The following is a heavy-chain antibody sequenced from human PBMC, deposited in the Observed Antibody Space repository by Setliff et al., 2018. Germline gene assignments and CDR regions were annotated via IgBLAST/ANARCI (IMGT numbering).Heavy chain of an antibody. V-gene: IGHV1-18*01. J-gene: IGHJ5*02. CDR3: AKNGFGVVALGVNNWFDP. CDR2: ISAYNGNT. D-gene: IGHD3-10*01. CDR1: GYTFTSYG. Sequence: ASVKVSCKASGYTFTSYGISWVRQATGQGLEWMGWISAYNGNTNYAQKLQGRVTMTTDTSTSTAYMELRSLRAEDTAVYYCAKNGFGVVALGVNNWFDPWGQGTLVTVSS.